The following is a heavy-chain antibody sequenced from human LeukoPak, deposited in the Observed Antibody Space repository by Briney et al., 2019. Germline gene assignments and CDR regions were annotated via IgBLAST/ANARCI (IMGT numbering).Heavy chain of an antibody. CDR3: ATAKYSSGWHGAFDI. Sequence: SETLSLTCTVSSGSISTSNYYWGWVRQPPGKALEWIGNIFYSGSTYYSQSLKSRVTISLDTSRNQFSLKLNSVTAADTAVYYCATAKYSSGWHGAFDIWGQGTMVTVSS. D-gene: IGHD6-19*01. CDR1: SGSISTSNYY. J-gene: IGHJ3*02. V-gene: IGHV4-39*07. CDR2: IFYSGST.